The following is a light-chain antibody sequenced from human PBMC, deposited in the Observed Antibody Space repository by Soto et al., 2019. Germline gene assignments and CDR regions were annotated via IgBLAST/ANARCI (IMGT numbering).Light chain of an antibody. J-gene: IGKJ4*01. V-gene: IGKV3-11*01. CDR3: QRHNNGLT. CDR2: DAS. Sequence: EIVLTQSPATLSLSPGERATLSCRASQSVDSYLAWYQQKPGQAPRLLIFDASNRATGIPARFSGSGSGTDFTLTISSLEPEVFAVYYCQRHNNGLTFGGGTKVEMK. CDR1: QSVDSY.